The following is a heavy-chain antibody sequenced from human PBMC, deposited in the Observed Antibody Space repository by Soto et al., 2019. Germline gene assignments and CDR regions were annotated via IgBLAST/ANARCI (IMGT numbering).Heavy chain of an antibody. Sequence: QGQLVQSGPDLKRPGASMKVSCKASGYTFTSYGISWVRQAPGQGLEWMAWISPLKGRTQYSQKAQGRVTLSTDTASNAAYMEMTTLRVDDTAVYYCAMDYGDRPEYFKHWGQGTLVTVS. CDR2: ISPLKGRT. V-gene: IGHV1-18*04. D-gene: IGHD4-17*01. CDR3: AMDYGDRPEYFKH. CDR1: GYTFTSYG. J-gene: IGHJ1*01.